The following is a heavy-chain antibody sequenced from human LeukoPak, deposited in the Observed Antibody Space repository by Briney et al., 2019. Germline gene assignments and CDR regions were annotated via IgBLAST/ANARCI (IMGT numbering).Heavy chain of an antibody. CDR1: GFTFSSYA. J-gene: IGHJ4*02. CDR2: ISGSGGST. V-gene: IGHV3-23*01. D-gene: IGHD3-10*01. Sequence: PGGSLRLSCAASGFTFSSYAMSWVRQAPGKGLEWVSAISGSGGSTYYADSVKGRFTISRDNSKNTLYLQMNSLRAEDTAVYYCATHTAMHYGSGSELDYWGQGTLVTVSS. CDR3: ATHTAMHYGSGSELDY.